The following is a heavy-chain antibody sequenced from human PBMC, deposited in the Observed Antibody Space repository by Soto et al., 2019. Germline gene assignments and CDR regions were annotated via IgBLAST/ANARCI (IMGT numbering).Heavy chain of an antibody. Sequence: GGSLRLSCAASGFSFSSHDMTWVRQAPGKGLEWVANIKQDGSETFYVDSVRGRLTISRDNAKNSLYLQMNNLRAEDTAVYYCARERNTGYDYSYYYGMDVWGQGTTVTVSS. CDR2: IKQDGSET. V-gene: IGHV3-7*01. CDR1: GFSFSSHD. CDR3: ARERNTGYDYSYYYGMDV. D-gene: IGHD5-18*01. J-gene: IGHJ6*02.